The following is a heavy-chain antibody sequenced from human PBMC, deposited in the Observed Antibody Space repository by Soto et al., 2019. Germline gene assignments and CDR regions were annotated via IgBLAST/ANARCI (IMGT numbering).Heavy chain of an antibody. CDR1: GFTFSNFA. D-gene: IGHD5-12*01. CDR3: AKDIVAVGGYETFGF. J-gene: IGHJ4*02. Sequence: GGSLRLSWAASGFTFSNFAMRWVRQAPGKGLEWVSDISGSGGSTYYAESVKGRFTISRDNSKNTLFLQMNSLRVEDTAVYYCAKDIVAVGGYETFGFWGQGTMGTVAS. CDR2: ISGSGGST. V-gene: IGHV3-23*01.